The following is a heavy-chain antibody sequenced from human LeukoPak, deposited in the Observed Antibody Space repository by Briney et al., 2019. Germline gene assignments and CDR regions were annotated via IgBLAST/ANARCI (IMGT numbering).Heavy chain of an antibody. CDR1: GFTFSSYS. V-gene: IGHV3-48*04. D-gene: IGHD2-2*01. CDR3: ARDASGSSSTSCYDCGIDY. Sequence: GGSLRLSCAASGFTFSSYSMNWVRQAPGKGLEWVSYISSSSTIYYADSVKGRFTISRDNAKNSLYLQMNSLRAEDTAVYYCARDASGSSSTSCYDCGIDYWGQGTLVTVSS. J-gene: IGHJ4*02. CDR2: ISSSSTI.